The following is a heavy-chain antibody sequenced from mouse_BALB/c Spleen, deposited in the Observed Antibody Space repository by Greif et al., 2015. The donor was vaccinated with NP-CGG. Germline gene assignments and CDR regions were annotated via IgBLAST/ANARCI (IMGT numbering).Heavy chain of an antibody. CDR3: ARRNLHAMDY. V-gene: IGHV3-6*02. Sequence: EVKLVESGPGLVKPSQSLSLTCSVTGYSITSGYYWNWIRQFPGNKLEWMGYISYDGSNNYNPSLKNRISITRDTSKNQFFLKLNSVTTEDTATYYCARRNLHAMDYWGQGTSVTVSS. CDR2: ISYDGSN. CDR1: GYSITSGYY. J-gene: IGHJ4*01. D-gene: IGHD2-1*01.